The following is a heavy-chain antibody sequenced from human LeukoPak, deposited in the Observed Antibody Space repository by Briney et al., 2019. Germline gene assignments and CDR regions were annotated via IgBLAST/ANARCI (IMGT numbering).Heavy chain of an antibody. V-gene: IGHV3-49*04. CDR1: GFTFGDYA. J-gene: IGHJ4*02. CDR3: TREVPSILTGHYQYYFDY. Sequence: GGSLRLSCTASGFTFGDYAMSWVRQAPGKGLEWVGFIRSKAYGGTTEYAASVKGRFTISRDDSKSIAYLQMNSLKTEDTAVYYCTREVPSILTGHYQYYFDYWGQGTLVTVSS. D-gene: IGHD3-9*01. CDR2: IRSKAYGGTT.